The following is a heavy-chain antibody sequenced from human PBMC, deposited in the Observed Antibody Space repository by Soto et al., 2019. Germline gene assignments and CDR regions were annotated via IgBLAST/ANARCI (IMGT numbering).Heavy chain of an antibody. J-gene: IGHJ4*02. Sequence: PGGSLRLSCAASGFTFRDYYMSWIRQAPGKGLEWVSYISSSDSIIYYADSVKGRFTISRDNAKNSLYLQMNSLRAEDTAVYYCARDLGYYDSSGYFDYWGQGTLVTVSS. CDR1: GFTFRDYY. V-gene: IGHV3-11*01. CDR3: ARDLGYYDSSGYFDY. CDR2: ISSSDSII. D-gene: IGHD3-22*01.